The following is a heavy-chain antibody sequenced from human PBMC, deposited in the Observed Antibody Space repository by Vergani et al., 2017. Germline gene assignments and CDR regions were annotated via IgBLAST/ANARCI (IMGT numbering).Heavy chain of an antibody. V-gene: IGHV4-39*01. D-gene: IGHD6-6*01. CDR3: ARQSSSLSTRYYYYYMDV. Sequence: QLQLQESGPGLVKPSETLSLTCTVSGGSISSSSYYWGWIRQPPGKGLEWIGSIYYSGNTYYNPSLKSRVTISVETSKNQFSLKLSSGTAADTAVYYCARQSSSLSTRYYYYYMDVWGKGTTVTVSS. CDR2: IYYSGNT. CDR1: GGSISSSSYY. J-gene: IGHJ6*03.